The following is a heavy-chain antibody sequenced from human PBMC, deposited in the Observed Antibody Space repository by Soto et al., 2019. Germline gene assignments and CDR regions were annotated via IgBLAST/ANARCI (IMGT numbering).Heavy chain of an antibody. Sequence: PSETLSLTCTVSGASISSGYWSWIRQSPGKGLEWIGYIYYDGRTYYNPSLRSRVTISVDTSKNQFSLKLSSVTAADTAVYYCARHDVSYGDYAWFDPWGQGTLVTVSS. V-gene: IGHV4-39*01. J-gene: IGHJ5*02. CDR1: GASISSGY. D-gene: IGHD4-17*01. CDR2: IYYDGRT. CDR3: ARHDVSYGDYAWFDP.